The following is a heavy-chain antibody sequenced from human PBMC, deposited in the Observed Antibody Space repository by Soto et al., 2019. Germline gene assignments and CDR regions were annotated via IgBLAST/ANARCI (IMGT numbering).Heavy chain of an antibody. D-gene: IGHD1-26*01. CDR1: GFTFSSCA. V-gene: IGHV3-23*01. Sequence: GGSLRLSCAASGFTFSSCAMSWVRQAPGKGLEWVSGISSSGGSTYYADSVKGRFTISRDNFKNTLYLQMNSLRAEDTDVYYCARLPSSGINPPFDYWGQGMLVTVSS. CDR2: ISSSGGST. J-gene: IGHJ4*02. CDR3: ARLPSSGINPPFDY.